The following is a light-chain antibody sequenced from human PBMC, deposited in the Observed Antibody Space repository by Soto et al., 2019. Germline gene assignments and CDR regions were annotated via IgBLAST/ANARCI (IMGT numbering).Light chain of an antibody. V-gene: IGKV1-27*01. J-gene: IGKJ1*01. Sequence: DIQMTQSLSSLSASVGDRVTITCRASRGIYTHLAWYQQKPGNAPKLLIYAASTLQSGVPSRFSASGSGTDFILTISALQSEDVGTYFCQTYDKAPWTFGPGTRV. CDR2: AAS. CDR3: QTYDKAPWT. CDR1: RGIYTH.